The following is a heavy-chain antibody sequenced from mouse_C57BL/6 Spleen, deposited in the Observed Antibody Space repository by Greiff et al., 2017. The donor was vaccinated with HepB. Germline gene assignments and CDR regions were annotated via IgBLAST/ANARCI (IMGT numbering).Heavy chain of an antibody. CDR1: GYTFTDYY. V-gene: IGHV1-26*01. D-gene: IGHD1-2*01. CDR3: ARRGVYYGHYYAMDY. CDR2: INPNNGGT. Sequence: EVQLQQSGPELVKPGASVKISCKASGYTFTDYYMNWVKQSHGKSLEWIGDINPNNGGTSYNQKFKGKATLTLDKSSSTAYMELRSLTSEDSAVYYCARRGVYYGHYYAMDYWGQGTSVTVSS. J-gene: IGHJ4*01.